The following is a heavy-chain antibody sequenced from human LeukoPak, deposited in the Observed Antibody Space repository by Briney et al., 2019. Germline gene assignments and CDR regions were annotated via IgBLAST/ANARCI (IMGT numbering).Heavy chain of an antibody. CDR2: INWNGRRT. V-gene: IGHV3-20*04. J-gene: IGHJ5*02. Sequence: GGSLRLSCAASGFTFSDHYMIWIRQAPGKGLEWVSGINWNGRRTGYADSVKGRFTISRDNAKNSLYLQMNSLRAEDTALYYCARDRLYYSDSSDYYSINWFDPWGQGTLVTVSS. CDR3: ARDRLYYSDSSDYYSINWFDP. D-gene: IGHD3-22*01. CDR1: GFTFSDHY.